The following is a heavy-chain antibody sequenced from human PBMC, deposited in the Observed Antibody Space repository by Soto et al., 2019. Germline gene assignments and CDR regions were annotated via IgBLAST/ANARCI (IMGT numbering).Heavy chain of an antibody. CDR1: GFTVSSNY. J-gene: IGHJ4*02. CDR3: ARAFGKRYFDY. D-gene: IGHD3-3*01. Sequence: EVQLVESGGGLVQPGGSLRLSCAASGFTVSSNYMSWVRQAPGKGLEWVSVIYSGGSTYYADSVKGRFTISRDNSKNTLYLQMNSLRAENTAVYYCARAFGKRYFDYWGQGTLVTVSS. CDR2: IYSGGST. V-gene: IGHV3-66*01.